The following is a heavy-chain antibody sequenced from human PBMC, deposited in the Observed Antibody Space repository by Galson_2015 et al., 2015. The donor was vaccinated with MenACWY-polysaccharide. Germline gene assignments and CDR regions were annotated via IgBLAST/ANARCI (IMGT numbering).Heavy chain of an antibody. CDR1: DYSISSGYF. V-gene: IGHV4-38-2*01. D-gene: IGHD1-26*01. Sequence: ETLSLPCAVSDYSISSGYFWGWIRQPPGKGLEWIASIFHSGTTYYNPSLKSRVTISVDTSKNQLSLKLSSVTAADTAVYYCARVEKYSGSFYILYWGQGTLVTVSS. J-gene: IGHJ4*02. CDR3: ARVEKYSGSFYILY. CDR2: IFHSGTT.